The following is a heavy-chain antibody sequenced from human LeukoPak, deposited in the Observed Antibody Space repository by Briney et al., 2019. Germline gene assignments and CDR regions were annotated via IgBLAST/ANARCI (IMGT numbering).Heavy chain of an antibody. CDR1: GFTFNSYS. Sequence: GGSLRLSCAASGFTFNSYSMNWVRQAPGKGLEWVSSISSSSSMYYADSVRGRFTISRDNAKDSLYLQMNSLRAEDTAVYYCARSSMVRGVMDFYYFDYWGQGTLVTVSS. CDR2: ISSSSSM. V-gene: IGHV3-21*01. J-gene: IGHJ4*02. CDR3: ARSSMVRGVMDFYYFDY. D-gene: IGHD3-10*01.